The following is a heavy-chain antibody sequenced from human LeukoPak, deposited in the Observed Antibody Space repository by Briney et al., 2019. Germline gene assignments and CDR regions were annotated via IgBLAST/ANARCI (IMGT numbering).Heavy chain of an antibody. CDR1: GHTFTSYY. CDR2: INPSGGST. D-gene: IGHD3-16*01. Sequence: GASVKVSCKASGHTFTSYYMHWVRQAPGQGLEWMGIINPSGGSTSYAQKFQGRVTMTRDTSTSTVYMELSSLRSEDTAVYYCARADSLGLGFQGMDVWGQGTTVTVSS. J-gene: IGHJ6*02. CDR3: ARADSLGLGFQGMDV. V-gene: IGHV1-46*01.